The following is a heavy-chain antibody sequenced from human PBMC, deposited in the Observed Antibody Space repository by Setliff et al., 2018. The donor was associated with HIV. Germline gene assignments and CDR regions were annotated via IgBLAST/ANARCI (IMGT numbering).Heavy chain of an antibody. CDR3: ARGGYYYGSAVYYMDV. CDR2: IIPIFGTA. J-gene: IGHJ6*03. CDR1: GGTFSSYA. D-gene: IGHD3-10*01. Sequence: SVKVSCKASGGTFSSYAISWVRQAPGQGLEWMGGIIPIFGTANYAQKFQVRVTITTDESTSTAYMELSSLRSEDTAVYYCARGGYYYGSAVYYMDVWGKGTTVTVSS. V-gene: IGHV1-69*05.